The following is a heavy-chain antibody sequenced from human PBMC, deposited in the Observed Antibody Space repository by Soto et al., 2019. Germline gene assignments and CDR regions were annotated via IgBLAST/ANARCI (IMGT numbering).Heavy chain of an antibody. D-gene: IGHD1-26*01. CDR3: VGGRDYDY. CDR2: IAHDGHT. J-gene: IGHJ4*02. V-gene: IGHV4-4*02. CDR1: SGSITTSVL. Sequence: VQLKESGPGLVRPSGTLSLTCDVSSGSITTSVLWTWVRQFPGKGLEWIGEIAHDGHTNYNPSLSGRVTMSVDLSNSQFSLHVASVTAADTAVYFCVGGRDYDYWGQGTLVTVSS.